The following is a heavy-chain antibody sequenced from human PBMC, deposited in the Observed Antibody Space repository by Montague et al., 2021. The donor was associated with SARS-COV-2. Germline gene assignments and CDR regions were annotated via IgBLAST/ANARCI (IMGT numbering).Heavy chain of an antibody. CDR1: GATISSDY. V-gene: IGHV4-59*01. CDR3: ARTSDPSNFDSTGYYGAFDV. Sequence: SETLSLTCTVSGATISSDYWSWIRQPPGKGLEWIGYMSYSGSATYNPSLESRVAISRDTSKNQFSLTLIPATAADTAIYYCARTSDPSNFDSTGYYGAFDVWGQGTTVTVSS. D-gene: IGHD3-22*01. CDR2: MSYSGSA. J-gene: IGHJ3*01.